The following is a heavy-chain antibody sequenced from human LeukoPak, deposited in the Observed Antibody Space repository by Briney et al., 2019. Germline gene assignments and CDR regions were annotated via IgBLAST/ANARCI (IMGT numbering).Heavy chain of an antibody. Sequence: SETLSLTCTVSGDSINSYYWSWIRQPPGKGLELIGYIYTSGSTNYNPSLKSRVTISIDTSKNQFSLKLNSVTAADTAVYNCARVPNVWFDPWGQGILVTVSS. CDR3: ARVPNVWFDP. CDR2: IYTSGST. J-gene: IGHJ5*02. V-gene: IGHV4-4*09. CDR1: GDSINSYY.